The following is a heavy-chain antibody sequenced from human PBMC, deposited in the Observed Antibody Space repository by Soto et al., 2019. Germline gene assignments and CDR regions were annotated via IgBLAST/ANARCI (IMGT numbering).Heavy chain of an antibody. J-gene: IGHJ4*02. CDR3: AKGPAGGDTHRSADY. D-gene: IGHD3-16*01. CDR2: IRNDGSNE. Sequence: LRLSCAASGFTFSNYGMHWVRQAPGKGLEWVAVIRNDGSNEYYADSVKGRFTISRDNPKHTLYLQMSSLRAEDTAVYYCAKGPAGGDTHRSADYWGQGALVTVSS. V-gene: IGHV3-30*18. CDR1: GFTFSNYG.